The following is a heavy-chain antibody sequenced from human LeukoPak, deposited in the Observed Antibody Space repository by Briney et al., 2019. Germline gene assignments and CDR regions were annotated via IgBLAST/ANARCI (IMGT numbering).Heavy chain of an antibody. CDR1: GYTFTGYY. V-gene: IGHV1-2*02. CDR2: INPNSGGT. D-gene: IGHD2-2*01. Sequence: ASVKVSCKASGYTFTGYYMHWVRQAPGQGLEWMGWINPNSGGTNYAQTFQGRVTMTRDTSISTAYMELSRLRSDDTAVYYCARSLARYCSSTSCPPPSYYYYGMDVWGQGTTVTVSS. CDR3: ARSLARYCSSTSCPPPSYYYYGMDV. J-gene: IGHJ6*02.